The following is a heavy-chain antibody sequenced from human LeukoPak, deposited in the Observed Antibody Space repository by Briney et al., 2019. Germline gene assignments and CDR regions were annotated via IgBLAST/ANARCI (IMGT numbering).Heavy chain of an antibody. J-gene: IGHJ4*02. CDR2: IYPSGGET. D-gene: IGHD5-24*01. CDR3: ARGSRHSYNQICDQ. V-gene: IGHV5-51*01. Sequence: GESLKISSKGLGYSFSSYWNAWVRQRPGKSLEWMGIIYPSGGETRYDPSFKGQFTISTHMSTSTAYLQWSSLRASDTAIYCCARGSRHSYNQICDQWGEQTLVTVP. CDR1: GYSFSSYW.